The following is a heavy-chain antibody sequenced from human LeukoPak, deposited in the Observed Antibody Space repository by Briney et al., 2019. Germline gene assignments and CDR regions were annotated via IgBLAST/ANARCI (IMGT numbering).Heavy chain of an antibody. Sequence: GGSLRLSCAASGFTFSNYVMSWVRQAPGKGLEWVSDISGSGGSTHYADSVKGRFTISRDNSKNTLYLQMNSLRAEDTAIYYCAKEIDYGGNSFDYWGQGTLVTVSS. CDR2: ISGSGGST. V-gene: IGHV3-23*01. D-gene: IGHD4-23*01. J-gene: IGHJ4*02. CDR1: GFTFSNYV. CDR3: AKEIDYGGNSFDY.